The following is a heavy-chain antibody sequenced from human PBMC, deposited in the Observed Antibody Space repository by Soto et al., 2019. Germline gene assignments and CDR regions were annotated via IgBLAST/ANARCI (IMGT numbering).Heavy chain of an antibody. Sequence: QVQLVESGGGVVQPGRSLRLSCAASGFTFSSYGMHWVRQAPGKGLEWVAVISYDGSNKYYADSVKGRFTISRDNSKNTLYLKMNSLRAEETALYYCANDYEDIVVVPAVSSSNYCYIYMGVWGKGTTVSVSS. CDR1: GFTFSSYG. CDR3: ANDYEDIVVVPAVSSSNYCYIYMGV. J-gene: IGHJ6*03. CDR2: ISYDGSNK. D-gene: IGHD2-2*01. V-gene: IGHV3-30*18.